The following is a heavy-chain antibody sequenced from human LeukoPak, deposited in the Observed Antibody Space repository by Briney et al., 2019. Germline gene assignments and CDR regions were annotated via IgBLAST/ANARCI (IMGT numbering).Heavy chain of an antibody. CDR3: KGSTVTTGPSLFDY. CDR1: GFTFSSYA. CDR2: ISYDGSNK. V-gene: IGHV3-30*04. J-gene: IGHJ4*02. D-gene: IGHD4-11*01. Sequence: GGSLRLSCAASGFTFSSYAMHWVRQAPGKGLEWVAVISYDGSNKYYADSVKGRFTISRDNSKNTLYLQMNSLRAEDTAVYYCKGSTVTTGPSLFDYWGQGTLVTVSS.